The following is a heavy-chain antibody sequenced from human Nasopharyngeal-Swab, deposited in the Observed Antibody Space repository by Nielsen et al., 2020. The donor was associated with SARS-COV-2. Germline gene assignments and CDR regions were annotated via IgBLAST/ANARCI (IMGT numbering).Heavy chain of an antibody. CDR1: GDSFTAYF. V-gene: IGHV1-2*06. Sequence: ASVKVSCKVSGDSFTAYFIHWIRQAPGQRPEWMGRINPYTGATNYAQKFQGRVTLTRDMSIKTVYMELTSLTSDDTAVYYCATPAEKLGGTWLGVERWGLGTLVSVSS. J-gene: IGHJ4*02. CDR2: INPYTGAT. D-gene: IGHD3-10*01. CDR3: ATPAEKLGGTWLGVER.